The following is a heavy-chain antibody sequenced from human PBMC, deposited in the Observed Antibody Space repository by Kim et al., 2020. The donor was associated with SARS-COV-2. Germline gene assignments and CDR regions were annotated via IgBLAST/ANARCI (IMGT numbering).Heavy chain of an antibody. V-gene: IGHV4-34*01. D-gene: IGHD1-1*01. J-gene: IGHJ4*02. CDR1: GGSFSGYY. CDR2: INHSGST. Sequence: SETLSLTCAVYGGSFSGYYWSWIRQPPGKGLEWIGEINHSGSTNYNPSLKSRVTISVDTSKNQFSLKLSSVTAADTAVYYCARVVLQRTYYFDYWGQGTLVTVSS. CDR3: ARVVLQRTYYFDY.